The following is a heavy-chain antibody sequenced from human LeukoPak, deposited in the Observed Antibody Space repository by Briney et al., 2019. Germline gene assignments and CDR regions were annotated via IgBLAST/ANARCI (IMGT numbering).Heavy chain of an antibody. CDR2: ISSSSSTI. J-gene: IGHJ4*02. D-gene: IGHD3-10*01. V-gene: IGHV3-48*01. CDR3: ARDRVGITMVRGVSQTRDY. Sequence: GGSLRLSCAASGFTFSSYSMNWVRQAPGKGLEWVSYISSSSSTIYYADSVKGRFTISRDNSKNTMYLQMNSLKGEDTAVYHCARDRVGITMVRGVSQTRDYWGQGTLVTVSS. CDR1: GFTFSSYS.